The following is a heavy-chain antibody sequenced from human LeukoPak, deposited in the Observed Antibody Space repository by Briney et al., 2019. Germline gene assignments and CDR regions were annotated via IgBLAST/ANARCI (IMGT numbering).Heavy chain of an antibody. J-gene: IGHJ4*02. Sequence: SETLSLTCTVSGASISNYYWSWIPQPPGKGLEWIGYIYYTGSTDYNPSLNSRITISLDTSKSQFSLKLTSVTAADTAVYYCARGGNSWDTGYYFDYWGQGTLVTVSS. CDR3: ARGGNSWDTGYYFDY. V-gene: IGHV4-59*01. CDR2: IYYTGST. CDR1: GASISNYY. D-gene: IGHD6-13*01.